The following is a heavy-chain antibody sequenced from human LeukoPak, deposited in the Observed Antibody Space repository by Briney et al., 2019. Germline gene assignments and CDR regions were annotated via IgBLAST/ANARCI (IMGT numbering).Heavy chain of an antibody. D-gene: IGHD3-22*01. CDR3: AREPSPPVDYYDSSGLLQANDAFDI. J-gene: IGHJ3*02. V-gene: IGHV3-7*01. Sequence: GGSLRLSCAASGFTFSSYWMSWVRQAPGKGLEWVANIKQDGSEKYYVDSVKGRFTISRDNAKNSLYLQMNSLRAEDTAVYYCAREPSPPVDYYDSSGLLQANDAFDIWGQGTMVTVSS. CDR2: IKQDGSEK. CDR1: GFTFSSYW.